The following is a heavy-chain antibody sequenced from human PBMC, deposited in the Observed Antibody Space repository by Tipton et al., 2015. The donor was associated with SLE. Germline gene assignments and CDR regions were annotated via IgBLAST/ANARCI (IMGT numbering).Heavy chain of an antibody. J-gene: IGHJ4*02. Sequence: TLSLTCTVSGGSISSDSHFWGWTRQPPGKGLEWLGSIHDSGSAYYNPSLKSRVTISVDTSNNQFSLKLSSVTAADTAVYYCARGSYSSSWAPDYWGQGTLVTVSS. V-gene: IGHV4-39*01. CDR3: ARGSYSSSWAPDY. CDR2: IHDSGSA. D-gene: IGHD6-6*01. CDR1: GGSISSDSHF.